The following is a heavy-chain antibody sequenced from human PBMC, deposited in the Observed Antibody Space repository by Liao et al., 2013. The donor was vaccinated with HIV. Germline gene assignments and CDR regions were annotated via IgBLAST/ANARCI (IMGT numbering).Heavy chain of an antibody. CDR1: GVSISSYY. J-gene: IGHJ5*02. V-gene: IGHV4-59*01. Sequence: QVQLQESGPALVKPSETLSLTCTVSGVSISSYYWHWIRQPPGKGLEWIGYFYHTGSSNYNPSLKSRVTISLDTSKNQFSLKVRSVTAADTAVYYCAREEEATSGWFDPWGRGTLVTVSS. D-gene: IGHD5-12*01. CDR2: FYHTGSS. CDR3: AREEEATSGWFDP.